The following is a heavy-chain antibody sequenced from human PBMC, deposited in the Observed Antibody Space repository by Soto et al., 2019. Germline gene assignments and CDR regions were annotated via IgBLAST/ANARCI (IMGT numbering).Heavy chain of an antibody. CDR2: ISSSGSYI. CDR1: GFTFSTYG. Sequence: GGSLRLSCAASGFTFSTYGMNWVRQAPGKGLEWVSSISSSGSYIYYADSVKGRFTISRDNAKNSLYLQMNSLRAEDTAVYYCARVKNPRRWVDGMDVCGQGTTVTVYS. J-gene: IGHJ6*02. V-gene: IGHV3-21*01. CDR3: ARVKNPRRWVDGMDV.